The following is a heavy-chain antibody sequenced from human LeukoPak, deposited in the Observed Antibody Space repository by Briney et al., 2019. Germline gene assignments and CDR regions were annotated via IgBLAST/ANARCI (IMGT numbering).Heavy chain of an antibody. CDR3: ARALVPAAMERYGMDV. CDR2: INPNSGGT. J-gene: IGHJ6*02. CDR1: GYTFTGYY. D-gene: IGHD2-2*01. Sequence: ASVKVSCKASGYTFTGYYMPWVRQAPGQGLERMGWINPNSGGTNYAQKFQGRVTMTRDTSISTAYMELSRLRSDDTAVYYCARALVPAAMERYGMDVWGQGTTVTVSS. V-gene: IGHV1-2*02.